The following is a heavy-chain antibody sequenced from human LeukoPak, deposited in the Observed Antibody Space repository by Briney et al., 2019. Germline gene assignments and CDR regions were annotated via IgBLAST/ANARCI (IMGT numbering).Heavy chain of an antibody. CDR1: GGTFSSYA. CDR2: IIPIFGTA. Sequence: ASVKVSCKASGGTFSSYAISWVRQAPGRGLEWMGGIIPIFGTANYAQKFQGRVTITADESTSTAYMELSSLRSDDTAVYYCARDLGGGFDYWGQGTLVTVSS. V-gene: IGHV1-69*13. CDR3: ARDLGGGFDY. D-gene: IGHD4-23*01. J-gene: IGHJ4*02.